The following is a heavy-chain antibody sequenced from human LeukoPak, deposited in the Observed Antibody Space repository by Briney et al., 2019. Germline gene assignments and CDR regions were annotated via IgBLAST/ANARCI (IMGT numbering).Heavy chain of an antibody. CDR3: TRLRDGYDSSGYSRY. CDR2: IRSKGYGGTT. V-gene: IGHV3-49*04. CDR1: GFTFSSYS. J-gene: IGHJ4*02. Sequence: GGSLRLSCAASGFTFSSYSMNWVRQAPGKGLEWVGFIRSKGYGGTTEYAASVKGRFTISRDDSKSIAYLQMNSLKTEDTAVYYCTRLRDGYDSSGYSRYWGQGTLVTVSS. D-gene: IGHD3-22*01.